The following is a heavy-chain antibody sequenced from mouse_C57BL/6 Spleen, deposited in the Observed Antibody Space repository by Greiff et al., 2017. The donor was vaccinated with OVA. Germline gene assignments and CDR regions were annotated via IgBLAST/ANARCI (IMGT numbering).Heavy chain of an antibody. CDR3: ARHGNYLYYFDY. V-gene: IGHV1-80*01. J-gene: IGHJ2*01. CDR1: GYAFSSYW. CDR2: IYPGDGDT. D-gene: IGHD2-1*01. Sequence: VQLQESGAELVKPGASVKISCKASGYAFSSYWMNWVKQRPGKGLEWIGQIYPGDGDTNYNGKFKGKATLTADKSSSTAYMQLSSLTSEDSAVYVCARHGNYLYYFDYWGQGTTLTVSS.